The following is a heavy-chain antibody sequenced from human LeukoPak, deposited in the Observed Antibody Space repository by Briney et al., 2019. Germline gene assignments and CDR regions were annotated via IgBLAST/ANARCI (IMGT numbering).Heavy chain of an antibody. CDR3: ARAQNVYDSSGYYSDFDY. D-gene: IGHD3-22*01. CDR1: GDSVSSNSAA. V-gene: IGHV6-1*01. Sequence: SLAVSLTCAISGDSVSSNSAAWNWIRQSPSRGLEWLGSPFYWYKWYNDYAVSVKSRITINPDTSKNQFSLQLKSVTPEDTAVYYCARAQNVYDSSGYYSDFDYWGQGTLVTV. CDR2: PFYWYKWYN. J-gene: IGHJ4*02.